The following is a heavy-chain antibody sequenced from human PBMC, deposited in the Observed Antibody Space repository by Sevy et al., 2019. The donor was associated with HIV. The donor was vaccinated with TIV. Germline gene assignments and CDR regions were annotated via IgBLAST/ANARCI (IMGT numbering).Heavy chain of an antibody. CDR2: MYYSGRH. Sequence: SETLSLTCGVSGDSISTSGYSWSWIRQPPGKGLEWIGYMYYSGRHFYNPSLHSRVTISFDTSKMQLSLKLTSMTAADTAVYYCAGWGGGAFHIWGQGTMVTVSS. CDR1: GDSISTSGYS. J-gene: IGHJ3*02. D-gene: IGHD7-27*01. CDR3: AGWGGGAFHI. V-gene: IGHV4-30-2*01.